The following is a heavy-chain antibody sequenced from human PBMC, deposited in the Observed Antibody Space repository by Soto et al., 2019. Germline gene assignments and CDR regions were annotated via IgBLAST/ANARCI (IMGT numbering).Heavy chain of an antibody. V-gene: IGHV1-46*01. CDR3: AKENWANPDS. CDR2: INPSGGST. Sequence: ASVKVSCKASGYTFTSSYMHWVRQAPGQGLEWVGIINPSGGSTSYAQKFQGRLTMTRDTSTSTVYMELSSLTVEDTAVYYCAKENWANPDSWGQGTLVTVSS. CDR1: GYTFTSSY. J-gene: IGHJ4*02. D-gene: IGHD7-27*01.